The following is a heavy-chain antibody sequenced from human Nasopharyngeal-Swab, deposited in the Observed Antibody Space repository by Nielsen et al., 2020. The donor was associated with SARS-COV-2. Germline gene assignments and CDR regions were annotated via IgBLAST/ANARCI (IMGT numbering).Heavy chain of an antibody. J-gene: IGHJ6*03. CDR3: ARARRGVDYYMDV. V-gene: IGHV3-21*01. Sequence: ESLKISCAASGFTFSSYSMNWVRQAPGKGLEWVSSISSSSSYIYYADSVKGRFTISRDNAKNSLYLQMNSLRAEDTAVYYCARARRGVDYYMDVWGKGTTVTVS. D-gene: IGHD3-10*01. CDR2: ISSSSSYI. CDR1: GFTFSSYS.